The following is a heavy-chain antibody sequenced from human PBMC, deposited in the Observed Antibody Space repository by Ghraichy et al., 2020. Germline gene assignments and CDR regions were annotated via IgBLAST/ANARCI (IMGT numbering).Heavy chain of an antibody. CDR2: ISGSGDWT. J-gene: IGHJ4*02. D-gene: IGHD3-22*01. Sequence: GGSLRLSCAASGFTFTTYAMSWVRQAPGQGLEWVSGISGSGDWTYYADSVKGRFTISRDNSKNTLYLQMNRLRAEDTAVYYCAKRDYSDSSGYYPLFDYWDQGTLVTVSS. CDR3: AKRDYSDSSGYYPLFDY. CDR1: GFTFTTYA. V-gene: IGHV3-23*01.